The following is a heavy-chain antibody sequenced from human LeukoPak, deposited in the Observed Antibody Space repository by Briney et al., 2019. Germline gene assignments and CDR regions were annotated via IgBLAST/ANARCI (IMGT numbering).Heavy chain of an antibody. CDR1: GFTFSSYA. Sequence: GGSLRLSCAASGFTFSSYAMSWVRQAPGKGLEWVAVISYDGSNKYYADSVKGRFTISRDNSKNTLYLQMNSLRAEDTAVYYCARGLEYYYMDVWGKGTTVTVSS. CDR2: ISYDGSNK. CDR3: ARGLEYYYMDV. J-gene: IGHJ6*03. V-gene: IGHV3-30-3*01. D-gene: IGHD1-1*01.